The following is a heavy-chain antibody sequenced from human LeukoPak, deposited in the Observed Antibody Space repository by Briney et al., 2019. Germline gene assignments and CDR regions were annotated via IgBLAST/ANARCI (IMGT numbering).Heavy chain of an antibody. CDR3: ARGSVPRSDFDY. V-gene: IGHV1-69*13. CDR1: GYTFTSYY. Sequence: GASVKVSCKASGYTFTSYYMHWVRQAPGQGLEWMGGIIPIFGTANYAQKFQGRVTITADESTSTAYMELSSLRSEDTAVYYCARGSVPRSDFDYWGQGTLVTVSS. CDR2: IIPIFGTA. J-gene: IGHJ4*02. D-gene: IGHD3-10*02.